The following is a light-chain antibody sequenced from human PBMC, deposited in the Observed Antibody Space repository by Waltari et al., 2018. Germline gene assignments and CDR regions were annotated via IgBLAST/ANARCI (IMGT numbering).Light chain of an antibody. J-gene: IGLJ2*01. CDR2: SNN. Sequence: QSVLPPPPSASGTPGQRVTIPCSATHPNIRSNYASGYQPPPGTAPKPLIYSNNQRPSGVPDRFSGSKSGTSASLAISGLQSEDEASYYCAAWDDSLNGVVFGGGTKLTVL. CDR3: AAWDDSLNGVV. CDR1: HPNIRSNY. V-gene: IGLV1-44*01.